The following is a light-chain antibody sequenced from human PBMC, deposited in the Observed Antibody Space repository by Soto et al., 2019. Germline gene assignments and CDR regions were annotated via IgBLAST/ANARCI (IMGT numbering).Light chain of an antibody. CDR3: ASYTRTVTMI. CDR2: EVS. J-gene: IGLJ2*01. CDR1: SNDIGHYNS. V-gene: IGLV2-14*01. Sequence: QSALTQPASVSGSPGQSITISCTGTSNDIGHYNSVSWYQQHPAKAPKVMISEVSNRPSGISNRFSGSKSGNTAFLTISGLQAEDEADYYCASYTRTVTMIFGGGTKVTGL.